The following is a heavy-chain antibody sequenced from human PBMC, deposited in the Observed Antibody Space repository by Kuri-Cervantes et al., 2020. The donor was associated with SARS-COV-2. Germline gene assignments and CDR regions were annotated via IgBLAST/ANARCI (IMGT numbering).Heavy chain of an antibody. CDR1: GGSFSDYY. CDR2: INHSGST. D-gene: IGHD3-3*01. CDR3: ARGQGQDSGDFWSALGYYYYYYMDV. V-gene: IGHV4-34*01. J-gene: IGHJ6*03. Sequence: SETLSLTCAVYGGSFSDYYWSWIRQPPGKGLEWIGEINHSGSTNYNPSLKSRVTISVDTSKNQFSLKLSFVTAADTAVYYCARGQGQDSGDFWSALGYYYYYYMDVWGKGTTVTVSS.